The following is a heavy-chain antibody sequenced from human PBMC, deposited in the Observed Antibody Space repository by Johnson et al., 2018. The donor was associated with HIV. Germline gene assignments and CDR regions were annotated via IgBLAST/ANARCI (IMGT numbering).Heavy chain of an antibody. CDR2: ISYDGSNE. V-gene: IGHV3-30-3*01. CDR1: GFTFSDYY. Sequence: QVQLVESGGGLVKPGGSLRLSCAASGFTFSDYYMSWIRQAPGKGLEWVAVISYDGSNEYYADSVKGRFTISRDNSKNTLYLQMNSLRAEDTAGYYCARGGKRVMAAFDIWGQGTMVTVSS. J-gene: IGHJ3*02. CDR3: ARGGKRVMAAFDI. D-gene: IGHD3-16*01.